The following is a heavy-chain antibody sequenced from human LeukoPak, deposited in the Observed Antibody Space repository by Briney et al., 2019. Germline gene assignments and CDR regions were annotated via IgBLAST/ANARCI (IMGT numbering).Heavy chain of an antibody. CDR2: INHSGST. CDR1: GGSFSGYY. Sequence: SETPSLTCAVYGGSFSGYYWSWIRQPPGKGLEWIGEINHSGSTNYNPSLKSRVTISVDTSKNQFSLKLSSVTAADTAVYYCARLDSSSWLDAFDIWGQGTMVTVSS. CDR3: ARLDSSSWLDAFDI. J-gene: IGHJ3*02. V-gene: IGHV4-34*01. D-gene: IGHD6-13*01.